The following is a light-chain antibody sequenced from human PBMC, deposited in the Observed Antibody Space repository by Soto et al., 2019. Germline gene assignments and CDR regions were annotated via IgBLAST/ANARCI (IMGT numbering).Light chain of an antibody. V-gene: IGLV4-69*01. CDR3: QTWGTGIRV. J-gene: IGLJ2*01. CDR2: LNSDGSH. Sequence: QSVLTQSPSASASLGASVNFTCTLSSGYSRYAIAWHQQQPEKGPRYLMKLNSDGSHSKGDDIPDRFSGSSSGAERYLTISSLQSEDEADYYCQTWGTGIRVFGGGTQLTVL. CDR1: SGYSRYA.